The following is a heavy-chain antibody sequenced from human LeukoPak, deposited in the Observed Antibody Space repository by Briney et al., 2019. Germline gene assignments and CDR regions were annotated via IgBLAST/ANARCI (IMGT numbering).Heavy chain of an antibody. V-gene: IGHV6-1*01. J-gene: IGHJ3*01. CDR1: GDSVSNNDGA. CDR3: AGGYAFDV. Sequence: SQTLSLTCAISGDSVSNNDGAWNWIRQSPSRGLEWPGRTYYRSQWYNDYARSVMSRISVDPDTSKNQFSLQLRSVTPDDTAVYYCAGGYAFDVWGQGTTVIVSS. CDR2: TYYRSQWYN.